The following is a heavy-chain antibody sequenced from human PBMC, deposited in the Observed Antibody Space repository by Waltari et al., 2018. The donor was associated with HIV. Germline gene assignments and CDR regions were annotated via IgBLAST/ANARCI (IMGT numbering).Heavy chain of an antibody. CDR1: GGSISSTSNN. CDR2: VYYSGNT. D-gene: IGHD5-12*01. V-gene: IGHV4-39*01. CDR3: ARRYSGYGGRHPWFDP. J-gene: IGHJ5*02. Sequence: QLKLQESGPGLAKPSETLSLTCIVSGGSISSTSNNWPWIRQPPGKGLEWIGSVYYSGNTYYRPSLKSRVTISVDTSKNQFSLRLGSVTAADTAVYYCARRYSGYGGRHPWFDPWGQGTLVTVSS.